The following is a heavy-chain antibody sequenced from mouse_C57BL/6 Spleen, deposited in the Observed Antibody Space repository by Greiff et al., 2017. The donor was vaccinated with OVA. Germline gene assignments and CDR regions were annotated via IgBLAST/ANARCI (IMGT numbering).Heavy chain of an antibody. CDR3: ARSNYYGSSYGY. V-gene: IGHV3-6*01. CDR1: GYSITSGYY. J-gene: IGHJ2*01. D-gene: IGHD1-1*01. CDR2: ISYDGSN. Sequence: VQLKQSGPGLVKPSQSLSLTCSVTGYSITSGYYWNWIRQFPGNKLEWMGYISYDGSNNYNPSLKNRISITRDTSKNQFFLKLNSVTTEDTATYYCARSNYYGSSYGYWGQGTTLTVSS.